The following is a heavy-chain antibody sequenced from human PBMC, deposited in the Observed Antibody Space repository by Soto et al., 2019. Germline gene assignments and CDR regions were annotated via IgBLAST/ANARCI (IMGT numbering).Heavy chain of an antibody. CDR1: GFTFIVYA. CDR2: ISGNGGST. D-gene: IGHD6-6*01. Sequence: GSLRLSCGASGFTFIVYAMTWVRQAPGKGLEWVSAISGNGGSTYYADSVKGRFTISRDNSKSTLHLQMNSLRVEDTAVYYCAKDRTFGPPLVRFDSWGQGTLVTVSS. J-gene: IGHJ4*02. V-gene: IGHV3-23*01. CDR3: AKDRTFGPPLVRFDS.